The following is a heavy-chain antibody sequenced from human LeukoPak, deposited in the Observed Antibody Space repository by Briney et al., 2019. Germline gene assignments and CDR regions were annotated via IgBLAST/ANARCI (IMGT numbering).Heavy chain of an antibody. CDR1: GFTFSSYA. CDR3: AKAPTESTVTTFLNY. J-gene: IGHJ4*02. D-gene: IGHD3-16*01. CDR2: ISNSGGST. V-gene: IGHV3-23*01. Sequence: GGSLRLSCAASGFTFSSYAMSWVRQAPGTGLEWVSGISNSGGSTYYADSVKGRFTISRDNSKNTLYLQMNSLRAEDTAVYYCAKAPTESTVTTFLNYWGQGTLVTVSS.